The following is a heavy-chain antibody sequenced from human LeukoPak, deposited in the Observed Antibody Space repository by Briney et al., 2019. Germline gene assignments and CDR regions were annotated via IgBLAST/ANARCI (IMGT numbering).Heavy chain of an antibody. CDR1: GGSISSYY. CDR2: IYYSGST. J-gene: IGHJ4*02. V-gene: IGHV4-59*01. D-gene: IGHD2-15*01. CDR3: ARGRGYCSGGSCYPTHFDY. Sequence: SETLSLTCTVSGGSISSYYWSWIQQPPGKGLEWIGYIYYSGSTNYNPSLKSRVTISVDTSKNQFSLKLSSVTAADTAVYYCARGRGYCSGGSCYPTHFDYWGQGTLVTVSS.